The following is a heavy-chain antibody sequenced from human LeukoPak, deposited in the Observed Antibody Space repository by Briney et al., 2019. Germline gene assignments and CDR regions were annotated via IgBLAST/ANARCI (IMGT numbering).Heavy chain of an antibody. CDR3: AKGWAYYDILTGYYNWFDP. Sequence: GGSLRLSCAASGFTFSSYGMDWVRQAPGKGLERGAFIRYDGSNKYYADSVKGRFTISRDNSKNSLYLQMNSLRAEDTAVYYCAKGWAYYDILTGYYNWFDPWGPGTLVTVSS. CDR2: IRYDGSNK. CDR1: GFTFSSYG. D-gene: IGHD3-9*01. V-gene: IGHV3-30*02. J-gene: IGHJ5*02.